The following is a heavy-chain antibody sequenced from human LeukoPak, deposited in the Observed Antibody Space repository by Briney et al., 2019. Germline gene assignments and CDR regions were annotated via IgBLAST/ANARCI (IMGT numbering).Heavy chain of an antibody. CDR3: AGDWRGYCSGGSCYVS. V-gene: IGHV4-61*02. CDR1: GGSISSGSYY. Sequence: SETLSLTCTVSGGSISSGSYYWSWIRQPAGKGLEWIGRIYTSGNTNYNPSLKSRVTISVDTSKNQFSLKLSSVTAAGTAVYYCAGDWRGYCSGGSCYVSWGQGTLVTVSS. CDR2: IYTSGNT. J-gene: IGHJ5*02. D-gene: IGHD2-15*01.